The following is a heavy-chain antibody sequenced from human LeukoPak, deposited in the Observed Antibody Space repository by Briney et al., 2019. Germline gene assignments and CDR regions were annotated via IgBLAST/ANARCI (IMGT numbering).Heavy chain of an antibody. V-gene: IGHV4-39*01. D-gene: IGHD3-3*01. CDR1: GASISNSAYY. Sequence: PSETLSLTCTVSGASISNSAYYWLWIRQPPGEGLECIGTVHYSGSTFYNPSLKSRVNISVDTSKNQFSLQLSSVTAADTAVYYCARLFFVIDTWGQGTLLTVSS. CDR2: VHYSGST. CDR3: ARLFFVIDT. J-gene: IGHJ5*02.